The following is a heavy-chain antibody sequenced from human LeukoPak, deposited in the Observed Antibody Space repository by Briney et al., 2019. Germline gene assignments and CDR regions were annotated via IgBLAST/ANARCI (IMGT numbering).Heavy chain of an antibody. CDR1: GYTFTGYY. V-gene: IGHV1-2*02. J-gene: IGHJ5*02. CDR3: ARAYPYGDWFDP. Sequence: GASVKVSCKASGYTFTGYYLHWVRQAPGQGLEWMGWINPNSGDTDYAQKFQGRVTMTRDTSISTAYMELSRLRSDDTAVYYCARAYPYGDWFDPWGQGTLVTVSS. D-gene: IGHD4-17*01. CDR2: INPNSGDT.